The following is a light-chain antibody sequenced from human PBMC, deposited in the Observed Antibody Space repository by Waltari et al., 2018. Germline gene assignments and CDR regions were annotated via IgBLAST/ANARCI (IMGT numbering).Light chain of an antibody. V-gene: IGKV1-12*01. CDR2: AVS. CDR3: QQGDSFHPIT. J-gene: IGKJ5*01. Sequence: DIQMTQSPSSLSASVGARVTITCRASPELPNWLAWYQQKQGTAPRLLIYAVSILHSGVPSTFSGSGSGTDFTLTITSLQPEDFATYYCQQGDSFHPITFGQGTRLEV. CDR1: PELPNW.